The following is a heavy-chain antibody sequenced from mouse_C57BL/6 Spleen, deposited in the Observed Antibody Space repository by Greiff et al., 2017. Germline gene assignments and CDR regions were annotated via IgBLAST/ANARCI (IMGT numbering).Heavy chain of an antibody. CDR1: GFSLTSYA. Sequence: VHLVESGPGLVAPSQSLSITCTVSGFSLTSYAISWVRQPPGKGLEWLGVIWTGGGTNYNSALKARLSTSKDNSKSQVFLKMNSLQTDDTAWYYCARNGDYYGSSYWDYWGQGTTLTVS. V-gene: IGHV2-9-1*01. CDR2: IWTGGGT. D-gene: IGHD1-1*01. CDR3: ARNGDYYGSSYWDY. J-gene: IGHJ2*01.